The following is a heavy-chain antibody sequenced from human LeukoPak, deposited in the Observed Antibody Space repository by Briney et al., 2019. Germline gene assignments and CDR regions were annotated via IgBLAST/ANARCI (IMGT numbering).Heavy chain of an antibody. CDR2: IGWSGDNI. Sequence: GGTLRLSCAASGFTFSSYGMSWVRQAPGKGLQWVSGIGWSGDNIGYADSVQGRFTISRDNAKNSVYLQMNSLRAEDTAVYYCAELGITMIGGVWGKGTTVTISS. CDR3: AELGITMIGGV. V-gene: IGHV3-20*04. J-gene: IGHJ6*04. CDR1: GFTFSSYG. D-gene: IGHD3-10*02.